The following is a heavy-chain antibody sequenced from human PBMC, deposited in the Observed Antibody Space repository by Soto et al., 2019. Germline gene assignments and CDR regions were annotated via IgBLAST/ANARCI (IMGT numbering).Heavy chain of an antibody. Sequence: QVQLQESGPGLVKPSQTLSLTRTVSGGSISSGGYYWSWIRQHPGKGLEWIGYIYYSGSTYYNPSLKSRVTISVDTSKNQFSLKLSSVTAADTAVYYCARDSSMYGGDNRPPYYMDVWGKGTTVTVSS. J-gene: IGHJ6*03. CDR3: ARDSSMYGGDNRPPYYMDV. V-gene: IGHV4-31*03. CDR1: GGSISSGGYY. D-gene: IGHD3-10*02. CDR2: IYYSGST.